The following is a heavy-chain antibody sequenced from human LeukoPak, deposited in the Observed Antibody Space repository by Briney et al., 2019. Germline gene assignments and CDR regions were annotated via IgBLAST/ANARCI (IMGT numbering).Heavy chain of an antibody. V-gene: IGHV4-31*03. D-gene: IGHD1-26*01. CDR3: ASSGSYGGYAFDI. CDR2: IYYSGST. Sequence: SQTLSLTCTVSGGSISSGGYYWSWLRQHPGKGLEWIGYIYYSGSTYYNPSLKSRVTISVDTPKNQFSLKLSSVTAADTAVYYCASSGSYGGYAFDIWGQGTMVTVSS. J-gene: IGHJ3*02. CDR1: GGSISSGGYY.